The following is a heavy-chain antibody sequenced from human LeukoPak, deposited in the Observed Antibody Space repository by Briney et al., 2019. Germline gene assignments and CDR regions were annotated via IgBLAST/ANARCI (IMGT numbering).Heavy chain of an antibody. CDR2: IRYDGSNK. V-gene: IGHV3-30*02. J-gene: IGHJ3*02. CDR3: ARRDIVVVPAAIIGAFDI. Sequence: GGSLRLSCAASGFTFSSYGMHWVRQAPGKGLEWVAFIRYDGSNKYYADSVEGRFTISRDNSKNTLYLQMNSLRAEDTAVYYCARRDIVVVPAAIIGAFDIWGQGTMVTVSS. D-gene: IGHD2-2*02. CDR1: GFTFSSYG.